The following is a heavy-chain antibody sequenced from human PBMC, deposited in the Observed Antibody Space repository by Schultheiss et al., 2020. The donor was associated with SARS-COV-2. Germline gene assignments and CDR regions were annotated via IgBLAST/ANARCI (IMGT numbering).Heavy chain of an antibody. J-gene: IGHJ6*03. V-gene: IGHV1-2*02. CDR3: ARVAARDYYMDV. CDR1: GYTFTGYY. D-gene: IGHD6-6*01. Sequence: VKVSCKASGYTFTGYYMHWVRQAPGQGLEWMGWINPNSGGTNYAQKFQGRVTMTRDTSISTAYMELSRLRSDDTAVYYCARVAARDYYMDVWGKGTTVTVSS. CDR2: INPNSGGT.